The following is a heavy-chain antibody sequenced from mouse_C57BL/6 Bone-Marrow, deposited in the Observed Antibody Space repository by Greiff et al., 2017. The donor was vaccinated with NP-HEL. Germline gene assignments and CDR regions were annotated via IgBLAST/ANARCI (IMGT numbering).Heavy chain of an antibody. D-gene: IGHD2-1*01. Sequence: VQLRQSGAELVKPGASVKISCKASGYAFSSYWMNWVKQRPGKGLEWIGQIYPGDGDTNYNGKFKGKATLTADKSSSTAYMQLSSLTSEDSAVYFCASAEGGNYSMDYWGQGTSVTVSS. J-gene: IGHJ4*01. CDR1: GYAFSSYW. CDR2: IYPGDGDT. CDR3: ASAEGGNYSMDY. V-gene: IGHV1-80*01.